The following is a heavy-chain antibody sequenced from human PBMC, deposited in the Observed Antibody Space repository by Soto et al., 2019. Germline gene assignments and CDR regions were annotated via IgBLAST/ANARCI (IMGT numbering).Heavy chain of an antibody. Sequence: GGSQRLSCAASGFTFSSYGMHWVRQAPGKGLEWVAVIWYDGSNKYYADSVKGRFTISRDNSKNTLYLQMNSLRAEDTAVYYCARVLGSSAAYYYYYGMDVWGQGTTVTVSS. CDR3: ARVLGSSAAYYYYYGMDV. J-gene: IGHJ6*02. D-gene: IGHD6-25*01. V-gene: IGHV3-33*01. CDR1: GFTFSSYG. CDR2: IWYDGSNK.